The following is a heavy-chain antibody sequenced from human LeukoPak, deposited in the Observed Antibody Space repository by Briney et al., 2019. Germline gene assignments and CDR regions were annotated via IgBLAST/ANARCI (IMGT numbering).Heavy chain of an antibody. Sequence: GGSLRLSCAASGFTFSSYSMNWVRQAPGKGLEWVSSISSSSYIYYADSVKGRFTISRDNAKNSLYLQMNSLRAEDTAVYYCARAGLDYYHMDVWGKGTTVTVSS. V-gene: IGHV3-21*01. CDR1: GFTFSSYS. CDR2: ISSSSYI. CDR3: ARAGLDYYHMDV. J-gene: IGHJ6*03.